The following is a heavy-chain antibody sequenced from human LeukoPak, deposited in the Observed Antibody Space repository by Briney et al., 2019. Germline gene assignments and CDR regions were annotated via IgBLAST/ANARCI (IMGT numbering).Heavy chain of an antibody. CDR2: IYYSGST. Sequence: ASETLSLTCTVSDGSISSSSYYWGWIRQPPGKGLEWIGSIYYSGSTYSNPSLQSRVTISVATSNNQFSLKLRSVTDADTAVYSCASPSLVVVPGATPEYFQHWGQGTLVTVSS. V-gene: IGHV4-39*01. CDR1: DGSISSSSYY. D-gene: IGHD2-2*01. CDR3: ASPSLVVVPGATPEYFQH. J-gene: IGHJ1*01.